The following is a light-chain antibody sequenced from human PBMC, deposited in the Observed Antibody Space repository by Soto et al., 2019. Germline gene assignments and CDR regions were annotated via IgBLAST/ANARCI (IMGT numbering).Light chain of an antibody. V-gene: IGKV3-20*01. CDR2: GIS. Sequence: ESVLTQSPGTLSLSPGERATLSCRASQSVSNAFFAWYQQKPGQAPRLLIYGISSRATGIPDRFSGSGSGTDFTLTISRLEPEDFATYYCQQSSSTPHTFGQGTIVEIK. J-gene: IGKJ2*01. CDR1: QSVSNAF. CDR3: QQSSSTPHT.